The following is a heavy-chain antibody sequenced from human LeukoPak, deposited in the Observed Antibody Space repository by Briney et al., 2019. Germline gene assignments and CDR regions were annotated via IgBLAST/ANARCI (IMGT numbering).Heavy chain of an antibody. Sequence: ASVKVSCKASGYTFTDYYYIHWVRQAPGQGLEWMGWLNPKSGDTNYAQKFQGRVTVTRDTSISTTYMELSRLRSDDTAVYYCARPSSTDYVWGQGTQVTVSS. D-gene: IGHD2-2*01. V-gene: IGHV1-2*02. CDR3: ARPSSTDYV. J-gene: IGHJ4*02. CDR2: LNPKSGDT. CDR1: GYTFTDYY.